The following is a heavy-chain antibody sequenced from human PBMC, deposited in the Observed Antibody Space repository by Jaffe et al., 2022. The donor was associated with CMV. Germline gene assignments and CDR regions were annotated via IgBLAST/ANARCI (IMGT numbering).Heavy chain of an antibody. CDR1: GYTFTSYY. CDR3: ARTYDFWSGYTPQEGYVDYYGMDV. J-gene: IGHJ6*02. V-gene: IGHV1-46*01. Sequence: QVQLVQSGAEVKKPGASVKVSCKASGYTFTSYYMHWVRQAPGQGLEWMGIINPSGGSTSYAQKFQGRVTMTRDTSTSTVYMELSSLRSEDTAVYYCARTYDFWSGYTPQEGYVDYYGMDVWGQGTTVTVSS. D-gene: IGHD3-3*01. CDR2: INPSGGST.